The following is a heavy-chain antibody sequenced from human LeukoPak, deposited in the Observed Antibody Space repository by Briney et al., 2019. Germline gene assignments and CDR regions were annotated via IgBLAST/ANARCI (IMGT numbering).Heavy chain of an antibody. Sequence: GESLRISCKGSGYSFTSYWINWARQMPGKGLEWMGRIDPSDSYTNYSPSFQGHVSISADKSISTAYLQWSSLKASDTAMYYCARGTISNWFDPWGQGTLVTVSS. CDR2: IDPSDSYT. CDR3: ARGTISNWFDP. V-gene: IGHV5-10-1*01. CDR1: GYSFTSYW. J-gene: IGHJ5*02. D-gene: IGHD1-1*01.